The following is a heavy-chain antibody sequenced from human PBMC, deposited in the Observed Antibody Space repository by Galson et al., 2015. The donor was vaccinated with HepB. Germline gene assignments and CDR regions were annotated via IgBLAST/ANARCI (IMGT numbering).Heavy chain of an antibody. CDR3: ATGHGSGSYYLNNWFDP. J-gene: IGHJ5*02. Sequence: SVTVSCKVSGYTLTELSMHWVRQAPGKGLEWMGGFDPEDGETIYAQKFQGRVTMTEDTSTDTAYMELSSLRSEDTAVYYCATGHGSGSYYLNNWFDPWGQGTLVTVSS. CDR1: GYTLTELS. D-gene: IGHD3-10*01. CDR2: FDPEDGET. V-gene: IGHV1-24*01.